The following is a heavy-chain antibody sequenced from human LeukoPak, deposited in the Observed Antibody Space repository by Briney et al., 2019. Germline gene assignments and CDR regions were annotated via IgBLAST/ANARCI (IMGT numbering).Heavy chain of an antibody. CDR2: IYYSGST. J-gene: IGHJ4*02. D-gene: IGHD3-22*01. CDR3: ARAPPRRYYDSSGYTN. Sequence: SETLSLTCTVSGGSISSYYWSWIRQPPGKGLEWIGYIYYSGSTNYNPSLKSRVTISVDTSKNQFSLKLSSVTAADTAVYYCARAPPRRYYDSSGYTNWGQGTLVTVSS. CDR1: GGSISSYY. V-gene: IGHV4-59*08.